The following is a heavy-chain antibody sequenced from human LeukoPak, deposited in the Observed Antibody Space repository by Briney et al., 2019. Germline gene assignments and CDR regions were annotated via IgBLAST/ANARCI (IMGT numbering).Heavy chain of an antibody. CDR3: ARERDTSMVALDS. Sequence: PGGSLRLSCAAPGFTFSSYSLNWVRQAPGKGLEWVSCITSNIYTYYADSVRGRFTISRDNSQNSVYLVMNSLRAEDTAVYYCARERDTSMVALDSWGQGTLVTVSS. CDR1: GFTFSSYS. J-gene: IGHJ4*02. V-gene: IGHV3-21*06. D-gene: IGHD5-18*01. CDR2: ITSNIYT.